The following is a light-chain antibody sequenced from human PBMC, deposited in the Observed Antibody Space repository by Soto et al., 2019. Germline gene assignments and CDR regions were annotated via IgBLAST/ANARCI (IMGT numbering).Light chain of an antibody. Sequence: QSVLTQPPSVSVAPGQRVTIPCTGSSSNIGAGYDVHWYQQLPGTAPKLLIYGSSNRPSGVPDRFSGSKSGTSASLAITGLQAEDEADYYCQSYGSSLSGVVFGGGTKLTVL. CDR2: GSS. V-gene: IGLV1-40*01. CDR1: SSNIGAGYD. J-gene: IGLJ2*01. CDR3: QSYGSSLSGVV.